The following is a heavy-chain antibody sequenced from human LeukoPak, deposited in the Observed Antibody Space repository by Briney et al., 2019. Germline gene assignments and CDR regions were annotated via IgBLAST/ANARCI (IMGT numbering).Heavy chain of an antibody. CDR2: ISAYNGNT. V-gene: IGHV1-18*01. CDR1: GYTFTSYG. J-gene: IGHJ4*02. D-gene: IGHD3-10*01. CDR3: ARDRDYYGSGSYFPPSYFGY. Sequence: ASVKVSCKASGYTFTSYGISWVRQAPGQGLEWMGWISAYNGNTNYAQKLQGRVTMTTDTSTSTAYMELRSLRSDDTAVYYCARDRDYYGSGSYFPPSYFGYWGQGTLVTVSS.